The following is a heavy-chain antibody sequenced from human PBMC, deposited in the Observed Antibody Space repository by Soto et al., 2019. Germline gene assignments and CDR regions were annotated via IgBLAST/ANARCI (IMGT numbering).Heavy chain of an antibody. Sequence: QVQLQESGPGLVKPSETLSLPCTDSGGSISNYYWYWIRQSPGKGLQWIVYIYSSGSTHYNPSLHYRVTISIDTAKNQFSLKVSAVTVAKRAVYYCPRDHPHSCGVYSVAYWGQAAPVTVSA. D-gene: IGHD2-21*01. CDR3: PRDHPHSCGVYSVAY. V-gene: IGHV4-59*01. CDR2: IYSSGST. CDR1: GGSISNYY. J-gene: IGHJ4*02.